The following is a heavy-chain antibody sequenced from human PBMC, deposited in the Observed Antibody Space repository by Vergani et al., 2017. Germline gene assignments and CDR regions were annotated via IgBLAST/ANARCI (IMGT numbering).Heavy chain of an antibody. D-gene: IGHD3-3*01. Sequence: QVQLVQSGAEVKKPGSSVQVSCKASGGTFSSYAISWVRQAPGQGLEWMGRIIPILGIANYAQKFQGRVTITADKSTSTAYMELSSLSSEDTAVYYCARCITIFGVVMSNYYYYMDVWGKGTTVTVSS. CDR2: IIPILGIA. J-gene: IGHJ6*03. CDR1: GGTFSSYA. CDR3: ARCITIFGVVMSNYYYYMDV. V-gene: IGHV1-69*04.